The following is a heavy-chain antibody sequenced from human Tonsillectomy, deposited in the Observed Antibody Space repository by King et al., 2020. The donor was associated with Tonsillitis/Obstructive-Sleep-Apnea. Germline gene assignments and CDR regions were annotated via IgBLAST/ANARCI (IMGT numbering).Heavy chain of an antibody. Sequence: VQLVESGGGLIKPGESLRLSCAASGFTFTNAWMSWVRQAPGKGLEWVGRIKSKTDGWTTDYAAPVKGRFTISRDDSKNTLYLQMNSLKTEDTAVYYCTRDRVSSAYFPYGAFDIWGQGTMVTVSS. J-gene: IGHJ3*02. D-gene: IGHD3-22*01. CDR2: IKSKTDGWTT. CDR3: TRDRVSSAYFPYGAFDI. CDR1: GFTFTNAW. V-gene: IGHV3-15*01.